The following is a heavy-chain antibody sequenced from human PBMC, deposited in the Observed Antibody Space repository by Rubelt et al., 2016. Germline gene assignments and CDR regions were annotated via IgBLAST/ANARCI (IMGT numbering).Heavy chain of an antibody. Sequence: EVQLVESGGGLVQPGGSLRLSCAASGFTFSSYSMNWVRQAPGKGLEWVSYISSSGSTIYYADSVKGRFTISRENAKNSLYLQMNSLRAEDTAVYYCARESGSYYADAFDIWGQGTMVTVSS. CDR2: ISSSGSTI. CDR1: GFTFSSYS. J-gene: IGHJ3*02. D-gene: IGHD1-26*01. CDR3: ARESGSYYADAFDI. V-gene: IGHV3-48*04.